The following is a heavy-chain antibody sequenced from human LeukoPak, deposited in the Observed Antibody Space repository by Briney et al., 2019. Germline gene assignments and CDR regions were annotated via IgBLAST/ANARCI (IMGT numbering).Heavy chain of an antibody. CDR3: ARDDSSGSPDLSPYYFDY. D-gene: IGHD3-22*01. Sequence: ASVKVSCKASVYTFTSYYMHWVRQAPGQGLECMGIINPSGGSTSYAQKFQGRVTMTRDMSTSTVYMELSSLRSEDTAVYYCARDDSSGSPDLSPYYFDYWGQGTLVTVSS. CDR2: INPSGGST. V-gene: IGHV1-46*01. J-gene: IGHJ4*02. CDR1: VYTFTSYY.